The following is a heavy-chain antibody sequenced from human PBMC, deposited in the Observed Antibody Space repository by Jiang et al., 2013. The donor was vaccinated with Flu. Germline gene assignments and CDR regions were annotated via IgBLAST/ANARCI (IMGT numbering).Heavy chain of an antibody. Sequence: VQLLESGGGVVQPGRSLRLSCAASGFTFSSYAMHWVRQAPGKGLEWVAVISYGGSNKYYADSVKGRFTISRDNSKNTLYLQMNSLRAEDTAVYYCARDYYGSGSSPPDAFDIWGQGTMVTVSS. V-gene: IGHV3-30-3*01. CDR2: ISYGGSNK. D-gene: IGHD3-10*01. J-gene: IGHJ3*02. CDR1: GFTFSSYA. CDR3: ARDYYGSGSSPPDAFDI.